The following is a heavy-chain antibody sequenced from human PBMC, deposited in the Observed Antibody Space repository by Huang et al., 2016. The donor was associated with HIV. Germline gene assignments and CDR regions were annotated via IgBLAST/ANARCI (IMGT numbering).Heavy chain of an antibody. CDR3: ARVAAGGWYFDL. D-gene: IGHD3-10*01. J-gene: IGHJ2*01. CDR1: GSAFSDFW. V-gene: IGHV3-74*01. CDR2: MSSGGRST. Sequence: EVQLVESGGGFVQPGGSLRVSCAAAGSAFSDFWMHWVRPTPGKWLVWVSSMSSGGRSTTYAESVKGRFIISRDNAKNTLYLEMKGLRVEDTALYYCARVAAGGWYFDLWGRGTLVTVSA.